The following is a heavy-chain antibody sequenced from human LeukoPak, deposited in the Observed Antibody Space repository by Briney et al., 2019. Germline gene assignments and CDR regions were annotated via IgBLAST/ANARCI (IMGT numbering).Heavy chain of an antibody. V-gene: IGHV3-7*03. CDR3: AKGLGTSGWYEYSLH. CDR1: GFTFSSYW. D-gene: IGHD6-19*01. CDR2: MNQDGSEK. J-gene: IGHJ1*01. Sequence: PGGSLRLSCAASGFTFSSYWMSWVRQAPGKGLEWVANMNQDGSEKYYVDSVKGRFTISRDNAKNSLYLQMDSLRAEDTAVYFCAKGLGTSGWYEYSLHGGQAPWSPSPQ.